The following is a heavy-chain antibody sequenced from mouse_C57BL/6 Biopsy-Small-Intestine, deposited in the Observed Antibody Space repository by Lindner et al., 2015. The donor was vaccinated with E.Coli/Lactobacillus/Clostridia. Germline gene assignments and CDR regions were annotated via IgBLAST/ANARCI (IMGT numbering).Heavy chain of an antibody. CDR1: GFNIKDYY. CDR3: ARWGLRRGGYAMDY. J-gene: IGHJ4*01. V-gene: IGHV14-2*01. Sequence: VQLQSLGRELVKPGASVKLSCTASGFNIKDYYMHWVKQRTEQGLEWIGRIDPEDGETRYVPKFQDKATITADTSSNTAYLQLSSLTSEDTAVYYCARWGLRRGGYAMDYWGQGTSVTVSS. D-gene: IGHD2-4*01. CDR2: IDPEDGET.